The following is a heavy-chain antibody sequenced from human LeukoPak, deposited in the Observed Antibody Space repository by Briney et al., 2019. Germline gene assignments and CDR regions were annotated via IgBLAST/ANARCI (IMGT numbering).Heavy chain of an antibody. D-gene: IGHD4-23*01. J-gene: IGHJ3*02. CDR2: ISSSSSYI. CDR3: AKVRRSVALNAFDI. Sequence: PGGSLRLSCAASGFTFSSYSMTWVRQAPGKGLEWVSSISSSSSYIYYADSVKGRFTISRDNSKNTLYLQMNSLRAEDTAVYYCAKVRRSVALNAFDIWGQGTMVTVSS. V-gene: IGHV3-21*04. CDR1: GFTFSSYS.